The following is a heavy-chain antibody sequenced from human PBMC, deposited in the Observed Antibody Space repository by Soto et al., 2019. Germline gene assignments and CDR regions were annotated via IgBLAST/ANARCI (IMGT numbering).Heavy chain of an antibody. V-gene: IGHV3-21*01. J-gene: IGHJ5*02. CDR2: IRSSGSYI. CDR3: AKSVEARIDWSDP. Sequence: EVQVVESGGGLVKPGGSLRLSCAASGFTFSSYSMNWVRQAPGKGLEWVSSIRSSGSYIYYADSVRGRFTVSRDNDRVLLYLQINSLRADDTAVYYCAKSVEARIDWSDPWSQGTLVTVSS. CDR1: GFTFSSYS. D-gene: IGHD6-6*01.